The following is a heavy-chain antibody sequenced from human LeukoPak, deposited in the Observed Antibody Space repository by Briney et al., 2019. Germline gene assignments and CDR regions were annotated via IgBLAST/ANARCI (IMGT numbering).Heavy chain of an antibody. CDR2: INPNSGGT. D-gene: IGHD3-16*01. CDR3: AKDRGEPYYFDS. CDR1: GHTFTAYY. V-gene: IGHV1-2*02. J-gene: IGHJ4*02. Sequence: ASVKVSCKASGHTFTAYYMHWMRRAPGQGLEWMGWINPNSGGTDFAQKFQGRVTMTRDTSISTVYMELSRLRSDDTAVYICAKDRGEPYYFDSWGQGTQVTVSP.